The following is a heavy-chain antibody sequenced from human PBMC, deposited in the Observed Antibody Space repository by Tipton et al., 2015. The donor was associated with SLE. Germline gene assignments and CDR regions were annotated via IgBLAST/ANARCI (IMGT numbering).Heavy chain of an antibody. J-gene: IGHJ4*02. V-gene: IGHV4-34*01. CDR3: ARRRYNYYYFDY. CDR2: INHSGST. Sequence: TLSLTCAVYGGSFSGYYWSWIRQPPGKGLGWIGEINHSGSTNYNPSLKSRVTISVDTSKSQFSLKLSSVTAADTAVYYCARRRYNYYYFDYWGQGTLVTVSS. CDR1: GGSFSGYY. D-gene: IGHD1-1*01.